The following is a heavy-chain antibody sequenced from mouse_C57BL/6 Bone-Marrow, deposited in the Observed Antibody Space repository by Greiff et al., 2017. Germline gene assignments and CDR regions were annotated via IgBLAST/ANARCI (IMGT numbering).Heavy chain of an antibody. J-gene: IGHJ3*01. V-gene: IGHV5-4*01. D-gene: IGHD2-5*01. Sequence: EVQGVESGGGLVKPGGSLKLSCAASGFTFSSNAMSWVRQTPEKRLEWVATISDGGSYTYYPNNVKGRFTISRDNAKNNLYLQMSHLKSDDTAMYYCARDPAYDSNYGIAYWGQGTLVTVSA. CDR3: ARDPAYDSNYGIAY. CDR1: GFTFSSNA. CDR2: ISDGGSYT.